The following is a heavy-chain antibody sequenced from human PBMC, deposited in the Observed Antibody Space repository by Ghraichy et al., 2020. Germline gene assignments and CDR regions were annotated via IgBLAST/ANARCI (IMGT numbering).Heavy chain of an antibody. CDR1: GGSISSSSYY. CDR3: ASSGSSLGEYYFDY. D-gene: IGHD1-26*01. Sequence: SETLSLTCTVSGGSISSSSYYWGWIRQSPGKGLEWIGSIYYSGSTYYNPSLKSRVTISVDTSKNQFSLKGRSVTAADTAVYNCASSGSSLGEYYFDYCGQVTLGTVGS. J-gene: IGHJ4*02. V-gene: IGHV4-39*01. CDR2: IYYSGST.